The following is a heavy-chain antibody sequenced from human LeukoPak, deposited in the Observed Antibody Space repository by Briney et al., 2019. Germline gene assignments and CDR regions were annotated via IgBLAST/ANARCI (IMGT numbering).Heavy chain of an antibody. CDR2: IYYSGST. D-gene: IGHD2-21*02. Sequence: SETLSLTCTVSGGSISSSRYYWGWIRQPPGKGLEWIGSIYYSGSTYYNPSLKSRVTISVDTSKNQFSLKLSSVTAADTAVYYCAVTASIDYWGQGTLVTVSS. CDR1: GGSISSSRYY. CDR3: AVTASIDY. J-gene: IGHJ4*02. V-gene: IGHV4-39*01.